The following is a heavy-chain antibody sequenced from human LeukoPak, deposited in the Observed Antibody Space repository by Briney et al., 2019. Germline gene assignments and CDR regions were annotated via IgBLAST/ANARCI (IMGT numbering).Heavy chain of an antibody. V-gene: IGHV3-30*04. D-gene: IGHD3-22*01. CDR2: ISYDGSNK. CDR1: GFTFSSYA. J-gene: IGHJ3*02. CDR3: ARGGITMIVVVNDAFDI. Sequence: GGSLRLSCAASGFTFSSYAMHWVRQAPGKGLEWGAVISYDGSNKYYADSVKGRFTISRDNSKNTLYLQMNSLRAEDTAVYYCARGGITMIVVVNDAFDIWGQGTMVTVSS.